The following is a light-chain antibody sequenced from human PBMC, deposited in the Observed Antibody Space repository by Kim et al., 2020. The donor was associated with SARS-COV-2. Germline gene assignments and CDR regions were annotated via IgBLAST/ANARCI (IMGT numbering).Light chain of an antibody. V-gene: IGLV3-1*01. J-gene: IGLJ2*01. Sequence: PEHTASITGSGDIVGDKDACWYQQTPGPSPLLVFYQDSKRPAVIPDRFSGSNSGTTATLTSSGTQAMDEADYYCQEWDSSVVVFGGGTQLTVL. CDR3: QEWDSSVVV. CDR2: QDS. CDR1: IVGDKD.